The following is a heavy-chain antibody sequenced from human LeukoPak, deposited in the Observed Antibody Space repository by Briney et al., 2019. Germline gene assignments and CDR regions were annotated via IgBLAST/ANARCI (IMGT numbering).Heavy chain of an antibody. Sequence: SETLPLTCTVSGGSISSYYWSWIRQPTGKGLGWIGRIYTSGSTNYNPSLKSRVTMSVDTSKYQFSLKLSSVTAADTAVYYCARDTNDYGDLYYFDYWGQGTLVTVSS. V-gene: IGHV4-4*07. CDR3: ARDTNDYGDLYYFDY. D-gene: IGHD4-17*01. CDR1: GGSISSYY. J-gene: IGHJ4*02. CDR2: IYTSGST.